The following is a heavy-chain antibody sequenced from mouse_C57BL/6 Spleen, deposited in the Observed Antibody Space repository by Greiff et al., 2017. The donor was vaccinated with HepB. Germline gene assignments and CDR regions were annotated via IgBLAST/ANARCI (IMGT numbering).Heavy chain of an antibody. CDR2: ISSGGDYI. J-gene: IGHJ1*03. Sequence: EVKVEESGEGLVKPGGSLKLSCAASGFTFSSYAMSWVRQTPEKRLEWVAYISSGGDYIYYADTVKGRFTISRDNARNTLYLQMSSLKSEDTAMDYCTRVDYYGSSYWYFDVWGTGTTVTVSS. D-gene: IGHD1-1*01. V-gene: IGHV5-9-1*02. CDR3: TRVDYYGSSYWYFDV. CDR1: GFTFSSYA.